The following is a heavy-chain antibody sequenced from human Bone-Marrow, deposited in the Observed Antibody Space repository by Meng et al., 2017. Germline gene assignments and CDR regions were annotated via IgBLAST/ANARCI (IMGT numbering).Heavy chain of an antibody. Sequence: GQLVETGGGLIQPGGSLRLSCAASGFTVSSNYMSWVRQAPGKGLEWVSVIYSGGSTYYADSVKGRFTISRDNSKNTLYLQMNSLRAEDTAVYYCVTSKWFGELFPFDYWGQGTLVTVSS. V-gene: IGHV3-53*02. CDR2: IYSGGST. J-gene: IGHJ4*02. D-gene: IGHD3-10*01. CDR3: VTSKWFGELFPFDY. CDR1: GFTVSSNY.